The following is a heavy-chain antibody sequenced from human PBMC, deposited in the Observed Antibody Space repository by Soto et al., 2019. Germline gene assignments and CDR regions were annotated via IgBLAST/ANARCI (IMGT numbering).Heavy chain of an antibody. V-gene: IGHV4-39*01. CDR2: IYYSGST. CDR3: ASTAAGSSYFDY. J-gene: IGHJ4*02. CDR1: GGSISSSSYY. D-gene: IGHD6-13*01. Sequence: PSETLSLTYTVSGGSISSSSYYWGWIRQPPGKGLEWIGSIYYSGSTYYNPSLKSRVTISVDTSKNQFSLKLSSVTAADAAVYYCASTAAGSSYFDYWGQGTLVTVSS.